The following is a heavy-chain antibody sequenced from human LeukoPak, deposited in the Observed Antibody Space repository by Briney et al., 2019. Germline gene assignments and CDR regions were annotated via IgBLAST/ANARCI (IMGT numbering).Heavy chain of an antibody. D-gene: IGHD4-23*01. CDR2: ISSSGSTI. Sequence: GGSLRLSCAASGFTFSSYEMNWVRQAPGKGLEWVSYISSSGSTIYYADSVKGRFTISRDNAKNSLYLQMNSLRAEDTALYYCARSVLVTPYAFDIWGQGTMVTVSS. CDR1: GFTFSSYE. J-gene: IGHJ3*02. CDR3: ARSVLVTPYAFDI. V-gene: IGHV3-48*03.